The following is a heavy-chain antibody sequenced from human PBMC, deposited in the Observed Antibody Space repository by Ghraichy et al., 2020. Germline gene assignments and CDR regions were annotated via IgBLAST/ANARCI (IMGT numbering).Heavy chain of an antibody. CDR1: GGSISSYY. J-gene: IGHJ4*02. D-gene: IGHD3-10*01. V-gene: IGHV4-59*01. Sequence: SQTLSLTCTVSGGSISSYYWSWIRQPPGKGLEWIGYIYYSGSTNYNPSLKSRVTISVDTSKNQFSLKLSSVTAADTAVYYCARDKGAYYYGSGSPFDYWGQGTLVTVSS. CDR2: IYYSGST. CDR3: ARDKGAYYYGSGSPFDY.